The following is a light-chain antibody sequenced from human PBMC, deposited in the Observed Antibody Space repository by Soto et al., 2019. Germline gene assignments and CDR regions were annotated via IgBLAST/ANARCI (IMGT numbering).Light chain of an antibody. V-gene: IGLV2-14*01. Sequence: QSALTQPASVSGSPGQSITISCTGTSSDGGAYNYVSWYQQHPGKAPKLMIYEVSNRPSGVSNHFSGSKSGNTASLTISGLQAEDEADYYCSSYTSSSTLYVFGTGTKVTVL. CDR3: SSYTSSSTLYV. J-gene: IGLJ1*01. CDR2: EVS. CDR1: SSDGGAYNY.